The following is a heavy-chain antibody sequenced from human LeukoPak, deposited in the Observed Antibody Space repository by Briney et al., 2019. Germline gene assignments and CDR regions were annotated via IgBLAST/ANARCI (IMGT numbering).Heavy chain of an antibody. CDR3: ARDAGDFDLS. J-gene: IGHJ5*02. V-gene: IGHV3-21*01. D-gene: IGHD3-10*01. Sequence: PGGALPLPYAACGLTLRTYSMNWLRQAPGKGLAWVASISGNSRYISYSDSVKGRFTISRDNAKNSLYLQMNGLRAEDTAVYYCARDAGDFDLSWGQGTLVTVSS. CDR2: ISGNSRYI. CDR1: GLTLRTYS.